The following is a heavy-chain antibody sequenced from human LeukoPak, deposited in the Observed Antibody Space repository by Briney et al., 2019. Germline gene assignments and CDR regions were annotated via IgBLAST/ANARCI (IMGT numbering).Heavy chain of an antibody. V-gene: IGHV3-23*01. D-gene: IGHD6-25*01. CDR2: VGSDGINT. CDR3: AKGLAAGSQYFDY. J-gene: IGHJ4*02. CDR1: GFSFSTYA. Sequence: GGSLRLSCAASGFSFSTYAMSWVRQAPGKGLEWVSAVGSDGINTAYTDSVKGRFTISRDNSKKILYLQLGSLRAEDTAVYYCAKGLAAGSQYFDYWGQGTLVTVSS.